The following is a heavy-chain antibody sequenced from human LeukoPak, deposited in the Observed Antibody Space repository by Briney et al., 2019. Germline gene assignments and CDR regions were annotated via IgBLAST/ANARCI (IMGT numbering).Heavy chain of an antibody. J-gene: IGHJ4*02. D-gene: IGHD3-9*01. CDR2: ISYDGSNK. CDR3: AKGWVNYDILTGYRY. Sequence: GGSLRLSCPASGFTFSSYGMHLVRQAPGKGLEWVAVISYDGSNKYYADSVKGRFTISRDNSKNTLYLQMNSLRAEDTAVYYCAKGWVNYDILTGYRYWGQGTLVTVSS. CDR1: GFTFSSYG. V-gene: IGHV3-30*18.